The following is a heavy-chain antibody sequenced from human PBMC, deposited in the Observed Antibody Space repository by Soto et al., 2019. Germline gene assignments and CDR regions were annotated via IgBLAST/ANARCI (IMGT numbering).Heavy chain of an antibody. V-gene: IGHV4-59*01. Sequence: SETLSLTCTVSGGSISSYYWSWIRQPPGKGLEWIGYIYYSGSTNYNPSLKSRVTISVDTSKNQFSLKLSSATAADTAVYYCARSSGWYPDLDYWGQGTLVTVSS. CDR2: IYYSGST. D-gene: IGHD6-19*01. J-gene: IGHJ4*02. CDR1: GGSISSYY. CDR3: ARSSGWYPDLDY.